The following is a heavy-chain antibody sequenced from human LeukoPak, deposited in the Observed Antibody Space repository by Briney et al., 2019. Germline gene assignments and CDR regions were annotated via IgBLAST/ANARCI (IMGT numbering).Heavy chain of an antibody. J-gene: IGHJ4*02. CDR2: IYYSGST. Sequence: SETLSLTCTVSGGSISSYSWSWIRQPPGKGLEWIGYIYYSGSTNYNPSLRSRVTISVDTSKNQFSLKLSSVTAADTAVYYCARSDTYYVKPFDYWGQGTLVTVSS. CDR1: GGSISSYS. CDR3: ARSDTYYVKPFDY. V-gene: IGHV4-59*01. D-gene: IGHD3-10*02.